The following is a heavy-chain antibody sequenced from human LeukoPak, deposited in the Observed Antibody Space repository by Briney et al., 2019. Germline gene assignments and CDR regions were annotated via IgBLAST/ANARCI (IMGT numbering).Heavy chain of an antibody. CDR2: ISGDGGST. V-gene: IGHV3-43*02. D-gene: IGHD6-13*01. J-gene: IGHJ3*01. CDR3: ARDSAGYSSN. CDR1: GCTVGDDA. Sequence: AGGSLRLSCAASGCTVGDDAMHWGRQAPGKGLEWVSLISGDGGSTYYADSVKGRFTISRDNSKNSLYLQMNSLRTEDTDLYYCARDSAGYSSNWGQGTMVTVSS.